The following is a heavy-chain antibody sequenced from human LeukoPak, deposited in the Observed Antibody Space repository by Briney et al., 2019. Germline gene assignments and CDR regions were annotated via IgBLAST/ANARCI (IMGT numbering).Heavy chain of an antibody. CDR3: ARGGTGAFDF. CDR2: ISSTSAYT. J-gene: IGHJ4*02. CDR1: GFPFTSGFTLSDYY. V-gene: IGHV3-11*06. D-gene: IGHD2-8*02. Sequence: PGGSLRLSCAASGFPFTSGFTLSDYYMSWIRQAPGKGLEWVSYISSTSAYTNYADSVKGRFTISRDNANNSLYLQMNGLRAEDTAIYYCARGGTGAFDFWGQGTLVTVSS.